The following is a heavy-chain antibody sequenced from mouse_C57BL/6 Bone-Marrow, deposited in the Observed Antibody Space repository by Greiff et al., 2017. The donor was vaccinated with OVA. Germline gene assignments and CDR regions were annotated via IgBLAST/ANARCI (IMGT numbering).Heavy chain of an antibody. Sequence: EVKLMESGGDLVKPGGSLKLSCAASGFTFSSYGMSWVRQTPDKRLEWVATISSGGSYTYYPDSVKGRFTISRDNAKNTLYLQMSSLKSEDTAMDYCARTGGGYGYDPGGQGTLVTVSA. CDR3: ARTGGGYGYDP. D-gene: IGHD2-2*01. CDR1: GFTFSSYG. V-gene: IGHV5-6*01. CDR2: ISSGGSYT. J-gene: IGHJ3*01.